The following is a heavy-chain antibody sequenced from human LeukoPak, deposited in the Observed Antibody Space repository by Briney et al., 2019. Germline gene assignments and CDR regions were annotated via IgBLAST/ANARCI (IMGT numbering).Heavy chain of an antibody. V-gene: IGHV1-69*06. CDR2: IIPIFGTA. CDR3: ARGLISGSGYHY. Sequence: ASVKVSCKASGGTFSSYAISWVRQAPGQGLEWMGGIIPIFGTANYAQKFQGRVTITADKSTSTAYMELSSLRSDDTAVYYCARGLISGSGYHYWGQGTLVTVSS. J-gene: IGHJ4*02. D-gene: IGHD5-12*01. CDR1: GGTFSSYA.